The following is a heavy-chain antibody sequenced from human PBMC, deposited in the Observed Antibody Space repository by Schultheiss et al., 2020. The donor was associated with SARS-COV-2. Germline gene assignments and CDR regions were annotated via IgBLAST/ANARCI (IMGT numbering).Heavy chain of an antibody. D-gene: IGHD3/OR15-3a*01. CDR2: IYYSGST. Sequence: SETLSLTCTVSGGSISSSSYRWGWVRQPPGKGLEWIGYIYYSGSTYYNPSLKSRVTMSVDTSKNQFSLKLSSVTAADTAVYYCARDADLFYYYGMDVWGQGTTVTVSS. CDR1: GGSISSSSYR. V-gene: IGHV4-39*02. CDR3: ARDADLFYYYGMDV. J-gene: IGHJ6*02.